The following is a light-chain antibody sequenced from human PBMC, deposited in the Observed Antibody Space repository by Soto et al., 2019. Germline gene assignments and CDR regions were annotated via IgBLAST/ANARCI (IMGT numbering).Light chain of an antibody. Sequence: VLTQSPGTLSLSPGDGATLSCRASQSVSGSSLAWYQQKPGQAPRLLIYGASTRATGIPDKFSGSGSGTDFTLTINRLEPEDFAVYYCQQYGDSPYTFGRGTILEIK. CDR1: QSVSGSS. J-gene: IGKJ2*01. CDR3: QQYGDSPYT. CDR2: GAS. V-gene: IGKV3-20*01.